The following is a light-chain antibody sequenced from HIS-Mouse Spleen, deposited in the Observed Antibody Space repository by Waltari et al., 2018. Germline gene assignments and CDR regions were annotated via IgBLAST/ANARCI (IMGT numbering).Light chain of an antibody. J-gene: IGKJ4*01. Sequence: DVVMTQSPLSLPVTLGQPASISCRSSQSLVHSDGNTYLNWFQQRPGQSPRRLIYKVSNRDSGVPDRFSGSGSGTDFTLKISRVEAEDVGVYYCMQGTHWLLTFGGGTKVEI. V-gene: IGKV2-30*02. CDR2: KVS. CDR3: MQGTHWLLT. CDR1: QSLVHSDGNTY.